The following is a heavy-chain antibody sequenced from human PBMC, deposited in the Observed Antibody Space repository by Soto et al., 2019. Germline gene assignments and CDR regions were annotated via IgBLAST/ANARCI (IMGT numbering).Heavy chain of an antibody. V-gene: IGHV4-34*01. Sequence: SETLSLTCAVYGGSFSCYYWSWIRQPPGKGLEWIGEINHSGSINYNPSLKSRVTISVDTSKNQFSLKLRSVTAADTAIYYCARGNGMILAVQGDAPDKYYLDFWSRGTRVTVSS. CDR2: INHSGSI. D-gene: IGHD3-22*01. CDR1: GGSFSCYY. J-gene: IGHJ4*02. CDR3: ARGNGMILAVQGDAPDKYYLDF.